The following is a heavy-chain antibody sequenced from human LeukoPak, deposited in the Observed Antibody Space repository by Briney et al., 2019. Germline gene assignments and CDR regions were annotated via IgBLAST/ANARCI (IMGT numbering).Heavy chain of an antibody. Sequence: SETLSLTCAVYGGSFSGYYWSWIRQPPGKGLEWIGEINHSGSTNYNPSLKSRVTISVDTSKNQFSLKLSSVTAADTAVYYCARVGKYYDFWSGYAFDIWGQGTMVTVSS. CDR2: INHSGST. CDR3: ARVGKYYDFWSGYAFDI. D-gene: IGHD3-3*01. CDR1: GGSFSGYY. V-gene: IGHV4-34*01. J-gene: IGHJ3*02.